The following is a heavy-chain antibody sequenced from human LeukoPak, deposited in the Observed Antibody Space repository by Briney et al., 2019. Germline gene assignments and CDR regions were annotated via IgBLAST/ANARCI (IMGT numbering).Heavy chain of an antibody. V-gene: IGHV3-66*01. J-gene: IGHJ4*02. CDR3: AGRSGEGFFAD. D-gene: IGHD1-14*01. CDR2: IYSGGDT. Sequence: GGSLRLSCAASGVTVSSNYMTWVRQAPGKGLEWLSVIYSGGDTYYADSVKGRFSISRDNSKNTLYLQMNRLRAEDTALYYCAGRSGEGFFADWGQGTLVTVYS. CDR1: GVTVSSNY.